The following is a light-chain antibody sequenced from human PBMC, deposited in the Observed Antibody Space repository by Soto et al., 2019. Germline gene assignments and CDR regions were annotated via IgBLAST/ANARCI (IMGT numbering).Light chain of an antibody. CDR1: SSDVGGYTY. CDR3: TSYTSSTTLV. V-gene: IGLV2-14*03. Sequence: QSVLTQPASVSGSPGQSITISCTGTSSDVGGYTYVSWYQHHPGKAPKLMIFDVSNRPSGVSSRFSGSKSGNTASLTISGLQAEDEADYYCTSYTSSTTLVFGGGTKVTVL. J-gene: IGLJ2*01. CDR2: DVS.